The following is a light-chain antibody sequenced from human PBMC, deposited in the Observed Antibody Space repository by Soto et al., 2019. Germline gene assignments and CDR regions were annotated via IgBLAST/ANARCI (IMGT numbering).Light chain of an antibody. CDR1: GSDVGGYNY. V-gene: IGLV2-14*01. Sequence: QSVLTQPASVSGSPGQWFTISCTGTGSDVGGYNYVSWYQQHPGKAPNLLIYDVSNRPSGVSNRFSGSKSGNTASLTISGLQAEDEADYYCSSYTSSSTLVVFGGGTKLTV. J-gene: IGLJ2*01. CDR2: DVS. CDR3: SSYTSSSTLVV.